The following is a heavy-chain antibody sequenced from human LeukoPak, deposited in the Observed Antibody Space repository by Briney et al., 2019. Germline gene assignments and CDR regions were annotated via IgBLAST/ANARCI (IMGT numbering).Heavy chain of an antibody. CDR2: IYYSGST. D-gene: IGHD6-13*01. Sequence: PSETLSLTCTVSGGSISSYYWSWIRQPPGKGLEWIGYIYYSGSTNYNPSLKSRVTISVDTSKNQFSLKLRSVTAADTAVYYCARQKAAAGYWFDPWGQGTLVTVSS. J-gene: IGHJ5*02. CDR3: ARQKAAAGYWFDP. V-gene: IGHV4-59*08. CDR1: GGSISSYY.